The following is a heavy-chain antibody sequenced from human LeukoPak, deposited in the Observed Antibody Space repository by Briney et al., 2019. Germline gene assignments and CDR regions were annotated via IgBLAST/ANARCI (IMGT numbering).Heavy chain of an antibody. CDR1: GFTFTNYA. D-gene: IGHD3/OR15-3a*01. J-gene: IGHJ3*01. Sequence: GGSLRLSCAASGFTFTNYAMNWVRQAPGKGLEWVSVISGSGDRTFYADSVRGRFNISRDNSKNTLCVQMNSLRAEDTAVYYCAKSFGLHSANVRYAFDVWGQGTMVTVSS. CDR3: AKSFGLHSANVRYAFDV. V-gene: IGHV3-23*01. CDR2: ISGSGDRT.